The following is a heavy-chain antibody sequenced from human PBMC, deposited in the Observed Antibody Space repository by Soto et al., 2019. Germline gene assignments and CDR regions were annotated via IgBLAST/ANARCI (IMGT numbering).Heavy chain of an antibody. Sequence: SETLSLTCTVSGGSISSGDYYWSWIRQPPGKGLEWIGYIYYSGSTYYNPFLKSRVTISVDTSKNQFSLKLSSVTAADTAVYYCARERPDGSRLDPWGQGTLSPSPQ. CDR2: IYYSGST. D-gene: IGHD6-13*01. CDR3: ARERPDGSRLDP. CDR1: GGSISSGDYY. J-gene: IGHJ5*02. V-gene: IGHV4-30-4*01.